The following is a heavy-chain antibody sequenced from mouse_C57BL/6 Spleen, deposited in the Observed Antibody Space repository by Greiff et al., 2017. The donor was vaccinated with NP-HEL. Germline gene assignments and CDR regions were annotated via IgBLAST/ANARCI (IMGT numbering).Heavy chain of an antibody. CDR2: IYPGSGST. D-gene: IGHD2-3*01. CDR3: ARSGIYDGYPYYAMDY. J-gene: IGHJ4*01. Sequence: QVHVKQPGAELVKPGASVKMSCKASGYTFTSYWITWVKQRPGQGLEWIGDIYPGSGSTNYNEKFKSKATLTVDTSSSTAYMQLSSLTSEDSAVYYCARSGIYDGYPYYAMDYWGQGTSVTVSS. V-gene: IGHV1-55*01. CDR1: GYTFTSYW.